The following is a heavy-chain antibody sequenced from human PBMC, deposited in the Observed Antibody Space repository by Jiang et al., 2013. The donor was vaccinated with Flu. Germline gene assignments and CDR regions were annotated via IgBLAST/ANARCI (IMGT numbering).Heavy chain of an antibody. CDR3: AKEGGADRGYSSSDFDF. CDR2: ILPALGVA. J-gene: IGHJ4*02. Sequence: SGAEVKKPGSSVKVSCKASGGAFNTYTFNWVRQAPGQGLEWMGRILPALGVASYAQTFQDRVTITADKSTTTAYMELSSLTSADTAVYYCAKEGGADRGYSSSDFDFWGQGTLVTVSS. D-gene: IGHD6-6*01. V-gene: IGHV1-69*04. CDR1: GGAFNTYT.